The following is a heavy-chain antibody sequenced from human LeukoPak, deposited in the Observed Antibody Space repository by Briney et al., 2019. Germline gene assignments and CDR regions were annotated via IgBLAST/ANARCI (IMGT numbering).Heavy chain of an antibody. J-gene: IGHJ4*02. CDR2: IIPIFGTA. D-gene: IGHD1-7*01. CDR1: GGTFSSYA. Sequence: ASVKVSCKASGGTFSSYAISWVRQAPGQGLEWMGGIIPIFGTANYAQKFQGRVTITTDESTSTAYMELSGLRSEDTAVYYCARSLGGITGTTYIPRAPYDYWGQGTLVTVSS. CDR3: ARSLGGITGTTYIPRAPYDY. V-gene: IGHV1-69*05.